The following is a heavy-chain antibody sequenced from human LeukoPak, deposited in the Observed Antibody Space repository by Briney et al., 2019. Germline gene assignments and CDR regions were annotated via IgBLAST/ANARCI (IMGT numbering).Heavy chain of an antibody. V-gene: IGHV3-7*01. Sequence: GGSLRLSCAASGFIFSSYWMSWVRQAPGKGLEWVANIKQDGSEIYYVDSVKGRFTISRDNAKNSLYLQMNSLRAEDTAVYYCAKKGLPDYWGQGTLVTVSS. CDR2: IKQDGSEI. J-gene: IGHJ4*02. CDR1: GFIFSSYW. CDR3: AKKGLPDY.